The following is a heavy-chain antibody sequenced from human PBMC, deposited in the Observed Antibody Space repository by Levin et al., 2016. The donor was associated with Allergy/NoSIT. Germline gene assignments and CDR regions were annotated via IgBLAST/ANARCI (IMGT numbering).Heavy chain of an antibody. CDR1: GFTFSSYA. V-gene: IGHV3-30-3*01. D-gene: IGHD5-12*01. CDR2: ISYDGSNK. J-gene: IGHJ5*02. CDR3: VVDIVATNP. Sequence: GESLKISCAASGFTFSSYAMHWVRQAPGKGLEWVAVISYDGSNKYYADSVKGRFTISRDNSKNTLYLQMNSLRAEDTAVYYCVVDIVATNPWGQGTLVTVSS.